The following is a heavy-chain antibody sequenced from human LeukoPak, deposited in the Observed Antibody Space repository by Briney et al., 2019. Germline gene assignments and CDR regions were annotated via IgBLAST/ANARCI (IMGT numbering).Heavy chain of an antibody. CDR3: ARGGPSRGTGFYYFDY. V-gene: IGHV1-2*02. J-gene: IGHJ4*02. CDR1: GYTFTNNF. CDR2: INPNNGGT. Sequence: ASVKVSCKASGYTFTNNFMHWVRQAPGQGLEWMGWINPNNGGTNYAQKFQGRVTMTRDTSISIVYMELSRLRSDDTAVYYCARGGPSRGTGFYYFDYWGQGTLVTASS. D-gene: IGHD6-19*01.